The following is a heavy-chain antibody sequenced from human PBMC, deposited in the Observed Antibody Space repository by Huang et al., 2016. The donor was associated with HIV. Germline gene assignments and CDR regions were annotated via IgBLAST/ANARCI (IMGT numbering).Heavy chain of an antibody. D-gene: IGHD3-22*01. CDR1: GFSISSYW. V-gene: IGHV3-74*01. CDR2: INSDGSST. Sequence: EVQLVESGGGLVQPGGSLRLSCAASGFSISSYWMHWVRQAPGKGLGWGPRINSDGSSTSYADSVKGRFTIARDNAKNTLYLQMNSLRAEDTAVYYCARDPRIQSWLNFFDYWGQGTLVSVSS. J-gene: IGHJ4*02. CDR3: ARDPRIQSWLNFFDY.